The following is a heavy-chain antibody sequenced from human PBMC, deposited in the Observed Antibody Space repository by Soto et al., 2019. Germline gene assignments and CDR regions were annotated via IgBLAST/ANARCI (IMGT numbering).Heavy chain of an antibody. CDR1: GGSISSGGYY. J-gene: IGHJ5*02. Sequence: SETLSLTCTVSGGSISSGGYYWSWIRQHPGKGLEWIGYIYYSGSTYYNPSLKSRVTISVDTSKNQFSLKLSSVTAADTAVYYCARDYYDSSGPTNNWFDPWGQGTLVTVSS. D-gene: IGHD3-22*01. CDR3: ARDYYDSSGPTNNWFDP. CDR2: IYYSGST. V-gene: IGHV4-31*03.